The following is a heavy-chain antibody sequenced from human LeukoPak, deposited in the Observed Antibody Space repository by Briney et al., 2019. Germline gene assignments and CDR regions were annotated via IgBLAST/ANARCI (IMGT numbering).Heavy chain of an antibody. CDR1: GGSISSYY. Sequence: SETLSLTCTVFGGSISSYYWSWIRQPPGKGLEWIGYIYYSGSTNYNPSLKSRVTISVDTSKNQFSLKLSSVTAADTAVYYCARGNTFSDYWGQGTLVTASS. CDR3: ARGNTFSDY. J-gene: IGHJ4*02. D-gene: IGHD3-16*01. CDR2: IYYSGST. V-gene: IGHV4-59*12.